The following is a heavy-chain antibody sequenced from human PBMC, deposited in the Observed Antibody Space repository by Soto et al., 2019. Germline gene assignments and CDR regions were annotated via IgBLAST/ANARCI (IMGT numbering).Heavy chain of an antibody. D-gene: IGHD2-2*01. CDR1: GFTFSSYS. J-gene: IGHJ1*01. V-gene: IGHV3-48*01. Sequence: GSLRLSCAASGFTFSSYSMNWVRQAPGKGLEWVSYISNSSSIIYYADSVKGRFTISRDNAKNSLYLQMNSLRAEDTAIYYCARGVPAAMSYFQYWGQGTLVTVSS. CDR3: ARGVPAAMSYFQY. CDR2: ISNSSSII.